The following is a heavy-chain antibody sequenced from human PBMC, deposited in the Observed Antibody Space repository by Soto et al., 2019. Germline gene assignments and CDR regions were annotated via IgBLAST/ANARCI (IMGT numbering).Heavy chain of an antibody. V-gene: IGHV3-9*01. CDR3: AKGSGHYVGYYYGMDV. CDR2: ISWNSGSI. J-gene: IGHJ6*02. Sequence: PGGSLRLSCAASGFTFDDYAMHWVRQAPGKGLEWVSGISWNSGSIGYADSVKGRFTISRDNAKNSLYLQMNSLRAEDTALYYCAKGSGHYVGYYYGMDVWGQGTTVTVSS. CDR1: GFTFDDYA. D-gene: IGHD4-17*01.